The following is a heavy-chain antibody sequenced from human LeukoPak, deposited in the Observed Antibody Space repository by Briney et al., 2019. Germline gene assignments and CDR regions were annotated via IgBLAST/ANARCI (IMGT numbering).Heavy chain of an antibody. J-gene: IGHJ4*02. CDR2: INQDGSEK. Sequence: PGGSLRLSCAASGLAFSGYWMSWVRQAPGKGLEWVANINQDGSEKYYVDSVKGRFTISRDNAKNSLFLQMNSLRAEETAVYYCARGEYYYDGGYWGQGTLVTVSS. CDR1: GLAFSGYW. D-gene: IGHD3-22*01. V-gene: IGHV3-7*04. CDR3: ARGEYYYDGGY.